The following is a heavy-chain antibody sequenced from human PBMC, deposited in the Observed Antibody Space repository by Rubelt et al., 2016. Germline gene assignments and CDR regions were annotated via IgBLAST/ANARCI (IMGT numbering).Heavy chain of an antibody. CDR2: ISGSGGST. Sequence: GGGVAQPGGSLRLSCAASGFTFSSYAMSWVRQAPGKGLEWVSAISGSGGSTYYADSVKGRFTISRDNSKNTLYLQMNSLRAEDTAVYYCAGGGIAARRGGYYYGMDVWGQGTTVTVSS. CDR1: GFTFSSYA. CDR3: AGGGIAARRGGYYYGMDV. V-gene: IGHV3-23*01. J-gene: IGHJ6*02. D-gene: IGHD6-6*01.